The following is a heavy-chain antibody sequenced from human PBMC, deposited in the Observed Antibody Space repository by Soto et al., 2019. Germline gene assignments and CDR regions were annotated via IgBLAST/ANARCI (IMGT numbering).Heavy chain of an antibody. CDR2: INHSGST. CDR3: ARVCQAAWSGSINWFDP. Sequence: SETLSLTCAVYGGSFSGYYWSWIRQPPGKGLEWIGEINHSGSTNYNPSLKSRVTISVDTSKNQFSLKLGSVTAADTAVYYCARVCQAAWSGSINWFDPWGQGTLVTVDS. V-gene: IGHV4-34*01. D-gene: IGHD3-3*01. J-gene: IGHJ5*02. CDR1: GGSFSGYY.